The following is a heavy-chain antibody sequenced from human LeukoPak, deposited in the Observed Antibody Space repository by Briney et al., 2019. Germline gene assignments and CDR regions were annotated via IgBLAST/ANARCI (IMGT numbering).Heavy chain of an antibody. CDR2: INQDGSEK. CDR3: ARDQSSGRNWFDP. CDR1: GFTFSSYW. D-gene: IGHD6-19*01. V-gene: IGHV3-7*01. J-gene: IGHJ5*02. Sequence: PGGSLRLSCVASGFTFSSYWMSWVRQAPGKGLEWVANINQDGSEKYYVDSVKGRFTISRDNAKNSLYLQMNSLSAEDTAVYYCARDQSSGRNWFDPWGQGTLVTVSS.